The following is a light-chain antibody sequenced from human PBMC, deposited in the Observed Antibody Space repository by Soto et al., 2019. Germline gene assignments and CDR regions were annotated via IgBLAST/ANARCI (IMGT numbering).Light chain of an antibody. CDR3: VLYMGGGIWV. Sequence: QTVVTQEPSFSVSPGRTVTLTCGLSSGSVSTSYYPSWYQQTPGQAPRTLIYSTNTRSSGVPDRFPGSILGNKAALTITAAQADDESDYYCVLYMGGGIWVFGGGTKLTVL. J-gene: IGLJ3*02. V-gene: IGLV8-61*01. CDR2: STN. CDR1: SGSVSTSYY.